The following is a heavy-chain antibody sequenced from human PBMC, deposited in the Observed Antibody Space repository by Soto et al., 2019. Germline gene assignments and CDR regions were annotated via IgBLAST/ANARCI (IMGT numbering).Heavy chain of an antibody. D-gene: IGHD3-10*02. V-gene: IGHV3-21*04. CDR1: GFNFPGYS. J-gene: IGHJ4*02. CDR3: ARDQSQGQMLLPYFDY. Sequence: VQLVESGGGLVKPGGSLRLSCAASGFNFPGYSMNWVRQAPGKGLEWVASISSGSHFIYYADSVRGRFTISRDNARDSLLLQMKSLRAGDTGVYFCARDQSQGQMLLPYFDYWGQGTLVTVSS. CDR2: ISSGSHFI.